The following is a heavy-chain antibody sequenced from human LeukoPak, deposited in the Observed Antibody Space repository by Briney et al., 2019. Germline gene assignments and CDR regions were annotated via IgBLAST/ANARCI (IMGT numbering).Heavy chain of an antibody. D-gene: IGHD3-16*01. V-gene: IGHV3-53*01. J-gene: IGHJ4*02. CDR3: ARDPLGDFDY. CDR1: DFTFNTYS. Sequence: GSLRLSCAASDFTFNTYSMTWVRQAPGKGLEWVSVIYSGGSTYYADSVKGRFTISRNNSKNTLYLQMNSLRAEDTAVYYCARDPLGDFDYWGQGTLVTVSS. CDR2: IYSGGST.